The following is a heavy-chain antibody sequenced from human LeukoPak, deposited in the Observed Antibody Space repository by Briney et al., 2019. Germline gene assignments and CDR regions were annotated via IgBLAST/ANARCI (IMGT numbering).Heavy chain of an antibody. CDR1: GYTFTSYV. Sequence: ASVKVSCKASGYTFTSYVRNWVGQAPGQGLEWMGWIKTNTGNPTYAQGFTGRFVFSLDTSVSTAYLQISSLKTEDTAVYYCARPGVPLYYYYMDVWGKGTTVTVSS. D-gene: IGHD7-27*01. CDR2: IKTNTGNP. J-gene: IGHJ6*03. V-gene: IGHV7-4-1*02. CDR3: ARPGVPLYYYYMDV.